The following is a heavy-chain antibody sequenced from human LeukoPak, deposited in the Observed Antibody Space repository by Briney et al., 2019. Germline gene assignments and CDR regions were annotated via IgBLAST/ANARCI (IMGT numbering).Heavy chain of an antibody. Sequence: GGSLRLSCAASGFTFSSYWMSWVRQAPGKGLEWVANIKQDGSEKYYVDSVMGRFTISRDNAKNSLYLQMNSLRAEDTAVYYCARATGASYYYYYYYMDVWGKGTTVTISS. V-gene: IGHV3-7*01. CDR2: IKQDGSEK. CDR1: GFTFSSYW. D-gene: IGHD1-26*01. CDR3: ARATGASYYYYYYYMDV. J-gene: IGHJ6*03.